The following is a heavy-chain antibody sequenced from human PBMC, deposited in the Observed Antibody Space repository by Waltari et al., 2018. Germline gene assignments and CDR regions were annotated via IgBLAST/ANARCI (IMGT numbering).Heavy chain of an antibody. CDR2: IDNGDGSGT. V-gene: IGHV3-74*01. CDR3: ARDHYYSKVV. Sequence: EVQRVESGGGVVQPGGSLRLSCEASGVIFRTYWMHWVRQGPGMGLVWVSRIDNGDGSGTSYADSVKGRFTISRDNAKNTLYLQMNSLRGEDTGVYYCARDHYYSKVVWGTGTTVTVSS. J-gene: IGHJ6*04. CDR1: GVIFRTYW.